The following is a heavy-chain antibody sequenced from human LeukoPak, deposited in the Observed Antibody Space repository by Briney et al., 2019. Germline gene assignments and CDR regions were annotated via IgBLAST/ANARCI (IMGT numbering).Heavy chain of an antibody. V-gene: IGHV1-18*01. CDR2: ISAYNGNT. CDR3: ARLGVVAATEFDY. J-gene: IGHJ4*02. D-gene: IGHD2-15*01. Sequence: ASVKVSCKASGYTLSSYGISWVRQAPGQGLEWMGWISAYNGNTNYAQKFQGRVTMTRNTSISTAYMELSSLRSEDTAVYYCARLGVVAATEFDYWGQGTLVTVSS. CDR1: GYTLSSYG.